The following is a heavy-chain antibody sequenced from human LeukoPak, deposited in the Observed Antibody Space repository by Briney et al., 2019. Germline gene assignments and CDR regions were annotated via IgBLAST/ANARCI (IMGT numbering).Heavy chain of an antibody. V-gene: IGHV4-59*01. J-gene: IGHJ4*02. CDR1: GGSISSYY. CDR3: ARSDGYNFDY. Sequence: SETLSLTCTVSGGSISSYYWSWIRQPPGKGLEWIGYIYYSGSTNYNPSLKSRVTISVDTSKDQFSLKLSSVTAADTAVYYCARSDGYNFDYWGQGTLVTVSS. CDR2: IYYSGST. D-gene: IGHD5-24*01.